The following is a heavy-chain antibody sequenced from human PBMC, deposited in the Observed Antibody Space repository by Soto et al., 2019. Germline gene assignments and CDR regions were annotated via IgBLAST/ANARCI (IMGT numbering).Heavy chain of an antibody. CDR2: ISSSSSYT. J-gene: IGHJ5*02. CDR1: GFTFSDYY. Sequence: GGSLRLSCAASGFTFSDYYMSWIRQAPGKGLEWVSYISSSSSYTNYADSVKGRFTISRDNAKNSLYLQMNSLRAEDTAVYYCARVKRQYYSQGTVDPWGQGTLVTVSS. D-gene: IGHD4-4*01. V-gene: IGHV3-11*06. CDR3: ARVKRQYYSQGTVDP.